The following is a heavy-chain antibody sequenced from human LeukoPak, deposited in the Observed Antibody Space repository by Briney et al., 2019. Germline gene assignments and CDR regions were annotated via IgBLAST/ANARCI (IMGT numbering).Heavy chain of an antibody. J-gene: IGHJ4*02. CDR3: ASEQWGLVDY. CDR1: GGSISSEY. V-gene: IGHV4-59*01. CDR2: VYSSGTT. Sequence: SETLTLTRTVSGGSISSEYRNWIRQPPGKGLEWIGCVYSSGTTNYNPSLKSRLTISVDTSKKQFSLKLSSVTAADTAVYYCASEQWGLVDYWGQGILVTVSS. D-gene: IGHD1-26*01.